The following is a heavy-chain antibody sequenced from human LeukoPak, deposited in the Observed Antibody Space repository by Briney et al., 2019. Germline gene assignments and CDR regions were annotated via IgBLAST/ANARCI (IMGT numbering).Heavy chain of an antibody. D-gene: IGHD3-22*01. V-gene: IGHV3-7*01. J-gene: IGHJ3*02. Sequence: GGSLRLSCAASGFTLSDYWMTWVRQAPGKGLEWVADIKQDGSEKYYVDSVKGRFTITRDNAKNTVYLQMNSLRAEDTALYYCARGSSDHRNALDIWGQGTMVTVSS. CDR2: IKQDGSEK. CDR3: ARGSSDHRNALDI. CDR1: GFTLSDYW.